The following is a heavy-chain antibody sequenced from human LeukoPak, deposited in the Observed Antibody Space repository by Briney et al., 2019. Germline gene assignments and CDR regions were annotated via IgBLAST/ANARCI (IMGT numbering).Heavy chain of an antibody. CDR1: GSSMSSDYY. Sequence: SETLSLTCTVSGSSMSSDYYWSWIRQPPGKGLEWIGYIYYSGSTNYNPSLKSQVTISVDTSKNQFSLKLSSVTAADTAVYYCARDGANWNYWYFDLWGRGTLVTVSS. CDR3: ARDGANWNYWYFDL. D-gene: IGHD1-20*01. V-gene: IGHV4-61*01. CDR2: IYYSGST. J-gene: IGHJ2*01.